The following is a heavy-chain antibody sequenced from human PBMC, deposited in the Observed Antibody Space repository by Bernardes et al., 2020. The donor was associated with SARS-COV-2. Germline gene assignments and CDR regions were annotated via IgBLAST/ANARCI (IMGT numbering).Heavy chain of an antibody. CDR2: ISYDGSNK. CDR1: GFTFSSYG. CDR3: AKEAGGYYDSSGYYPYYFDY. D-gene: IGHD3-22*01. J-gene: IGHJ4*02. Sequence: GGSLRLSCAASGFTFSSYGMHWVRQAPGKGLEWVAVISYDGSNKYYADSVKGRFTISRDNSKNTLYLQMNSLRAEDTAVYYCAKEAGGYYDSSGYYPYYFDYWGQGTLVTVSS. V-gene: IGHV3-30*18.